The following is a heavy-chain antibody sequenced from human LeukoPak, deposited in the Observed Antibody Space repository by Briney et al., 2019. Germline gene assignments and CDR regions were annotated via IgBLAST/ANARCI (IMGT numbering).Heavy chain of an antibody. J-gene: IGHJ4*02. CDR3: AKGSATSRPYYFDY. CDR2: ITDSGGDT. V-gene: IGHV3-23*01. CDR1: GFTFSSYA. D-gene: IGHD2-2*01. Sequence: GGSLRLSCAASGFTFSSYAMSWVRQAPGEGLEWVSAITDSGGDTYHAESVKGRFTISRDNSKNTLYLQMNSLGAEDTAVYYCAKGSATSRPYYFDYWGQGTLVTVSS.